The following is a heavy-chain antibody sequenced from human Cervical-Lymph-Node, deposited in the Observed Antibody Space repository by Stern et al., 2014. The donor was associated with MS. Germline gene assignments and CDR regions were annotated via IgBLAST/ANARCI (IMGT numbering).Heavy chain of an antibody. CDR1: RFNFDDYA. D-gene: IGHD6-19*01. Sequence: QLVESGGGLVPPGRSLRLSCAGSRFNFDDYAMHWVRPAPGRGLEWVSSISWNSGSMEYADSVKGRFTISRDNAKNALYLQMDSLRVEDTAIYYCAKDISSGRWEAQYYYGMDVWGQGTTVTVSS. CDR3: AKDISSGRWEAQYYYGMDV. V-gene: IGHV3-9*01. CDR2: ISWNSGSM. J-gene: IGHJ6*02.